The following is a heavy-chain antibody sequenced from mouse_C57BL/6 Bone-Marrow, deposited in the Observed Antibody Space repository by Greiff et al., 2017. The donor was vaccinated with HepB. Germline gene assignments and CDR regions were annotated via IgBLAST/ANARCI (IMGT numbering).Heavy chain of an antibody. J-gene: IGHJ2*01. V-gene: IGHV1-81*01. CDR1: GYTFTSYG. Sequence: VKLQESGAELARPGASVKLSCKASGYTFTSYGISWVKQRTGQGLEWIGEIYPRSGNTYYNEKFKGKATLTADNSSSTAYMELRSLTSEDSAVYFCARRGVSSLYFDYWGQGTTLTVSS. D-gene: IGHD1-1*01. CDR2: IYPRSGNT. CDR3: ARRGVSSLYFDY.